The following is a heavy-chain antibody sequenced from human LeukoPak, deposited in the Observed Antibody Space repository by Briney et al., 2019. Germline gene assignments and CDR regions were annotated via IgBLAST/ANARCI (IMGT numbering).Heavy chain of an antibody. CDR1: GGSISSGDYY. V-gene: IGHV4-30-4*01. Sequence: PSPTLSLACTVSGGSISSGDYYWSWIRQPPGKGLEWIGYIYYSGSTYYNPSLKSRVTISVDASKNQFSLKLSSVTAADTAVYYCARGGWELPEGSLDYWGQGTLVTVSS. CDR2: IYYSGST. CDR3: ARGGWELPEGSLDY. J-gene: IGHJ4*02. D-gene: IGHD1-26*01.